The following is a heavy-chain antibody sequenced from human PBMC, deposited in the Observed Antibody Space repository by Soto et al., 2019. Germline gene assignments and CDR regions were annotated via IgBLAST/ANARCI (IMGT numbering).Heavy chain of an antibody. CDR1: GGSISSGGYY. V-gene: IGHV4-31*03. CDR2: VHHSGTT. J-gene: IGHJ4*02. D-gene: IGHD5-18*01. Sequence: TLSLTCSVSGGSISSGGYYGSGLRQHAGAGLEWIGYVHHSGTTFYKSSLRSRVSMSIDTSKNHFSLNLTSVTAADTAIYYCERHAVDTSMVFDYWGQGSLVTVSS. CDR3: ERHAVDTSMVFDY.